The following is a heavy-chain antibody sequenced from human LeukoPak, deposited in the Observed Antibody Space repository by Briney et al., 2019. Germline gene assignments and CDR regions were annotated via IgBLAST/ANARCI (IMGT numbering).Heavy chain of an antibody. CDR2: IRNDGSII. CDR3: AKDTPLCYFDY. J-gene: IGHJ4*02. Sequence: GGSLRLSCAASGFTFSSYGMHWIRQAPGKGLEWVAFIRNDGSIIYNADSVKGRFTISRDNSKNTLNLQMNSLRADDTAVYYCAKDTPLCYFDYWGQGTLVTVSS. V-gene: IGHV3-30*02. D-gene: IGHD3-16*01. CDR1: GFTFSSYG.